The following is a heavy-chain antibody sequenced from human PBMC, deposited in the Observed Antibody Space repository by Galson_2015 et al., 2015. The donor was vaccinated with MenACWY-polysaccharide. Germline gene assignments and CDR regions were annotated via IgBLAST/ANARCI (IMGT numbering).Heavy chain of an antibody. D-gene: IGHD3-10*01. V-gene: IGHV3-30*18. J-gene: IGHJ6*02. CDR3: AKDRPLRGLTKYYYGMDV. CDR2: ISYDGSNT. Sequence: SLRLSCAASGFGFSGFGFSDYAMHWVRQTPGKGLEWLAVISYDGSNTYYADPVKGRFTIARDDSKNTVFLQMHSLRGEDTAVYYCAKDRPLRGLTKYYYGMDVWGQGTTVIVSS. CDR1: GFGFSGFG.